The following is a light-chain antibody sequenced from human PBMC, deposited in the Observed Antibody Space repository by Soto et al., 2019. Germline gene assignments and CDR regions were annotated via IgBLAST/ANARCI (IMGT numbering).Light chain of an antibody. CDR2: GAS. CDR1: QSVSSN. V-gene: IGKV3-15*01. CDR3: QQYHNWPPIT. Sequence: EIVMTQSPATLSVSPGERVTLSCRASQSVSSNLAWYQHKPGQAPRLLMYGASTRATGIPARFSGSGSGTEFTLTVSSLQSEDFAVYYCQQYHNWPPITFGQGTRLEI. J-gene: IGKJ5*01.